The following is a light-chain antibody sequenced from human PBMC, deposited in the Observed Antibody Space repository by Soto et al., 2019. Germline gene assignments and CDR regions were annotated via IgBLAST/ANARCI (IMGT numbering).Light chain of an antibody. CDR1: TSNLGAGYD. CDR3: CLHTSINTRV. Sequence: QSVLTQPPSVSGAPGQRVTLSCTGNTSNLGAGYDVHWYQQLPGAAPKLVIFGNRNRPSGVPERFSGSKSGTSASLAITGLQTEDEADYYCCLHTSINTRVFGSGTKVTVL. CDR2: GNR. V-gene: IGLV1-40*01. J-gene: IGLJ1*01.